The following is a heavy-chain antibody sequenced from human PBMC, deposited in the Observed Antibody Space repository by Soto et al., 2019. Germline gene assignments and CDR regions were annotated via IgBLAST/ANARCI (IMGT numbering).Heavy chain of an antibody. CDR1: GLTFSSYD. Sequence: PGGSLRLSCAASGLTFSSYDMSWVRQAPGKGLEWVSTIRTSGGSTYYADSVKGRFIISRDNSKSTLYLQMNSLRAEDTAVYYCARLVAHWGQGALVTVSS. V-gene: IGHV3-23*01. CDR2: IRTSGGST. CDR3: ARLVAH. D-gene: IGHD2-15*01. J-gene: IGHJ4*02.